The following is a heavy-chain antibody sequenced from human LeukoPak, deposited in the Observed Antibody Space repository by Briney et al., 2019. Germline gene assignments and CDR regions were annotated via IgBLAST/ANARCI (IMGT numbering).Heavy chain of an antibody. CDR3: AKYYDSSGYSGYFQH. J-gene: IGHJ1*01. V-gene: IGHV3-7*03. D-gene: IGHD3-22*01. CDR1: GFTVSSNY. CDR2: IKQDGSEK. Sequence: GGSLRLSCAASGFTVSSNYMSWVRQAPGKGLEWVANIKQDGSEKYYVDSVKGRFTISIDNANNSLYLQMNSLRAEDTAVYYCAKYYDSSGYSGYFQHWGQGTLVTVSS.